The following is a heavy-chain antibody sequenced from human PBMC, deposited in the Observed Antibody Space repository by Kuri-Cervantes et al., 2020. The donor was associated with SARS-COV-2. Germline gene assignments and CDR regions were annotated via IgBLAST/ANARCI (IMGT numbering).Heavy chain of an antibody. Sequence: GESLKISCAASGFSFSMYWMSWVRQAPGKGLEWVANIKQDGSEKYYVDSVKGRFTISRDNAKNSLYLQMNSLRAEDTAVYYCARKRNNYDFWSGPIYYFDYWGQGTLVTVSS. J-gene: IGHJ4*02. CDR2: IKQDGSEK. CDR3: ARKRNNYDFWSGPIYYFDY. D-gene: IGHD3-3*01. CDR1: GFSFSMYW. V-gene: IGHV3-7*01.